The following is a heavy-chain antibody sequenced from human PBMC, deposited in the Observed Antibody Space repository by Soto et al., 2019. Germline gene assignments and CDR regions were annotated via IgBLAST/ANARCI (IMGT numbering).Heavy chain of an antibody. J-gene: IGHJ6*02. CDR2: IYPGDSDT. V-gene: IGHV5-51*01. CDR1: VYRFYSCY. D-gene: IGHD6-6*01. Sequence: PGDSQKLLCEVCVYRFYSCYVFWVRQMAGKGLEGMGIIYPGDSDTRYSPSFQGQVTISAEKSISTAYLQWSSLKASDTAMYYCASSAYSSSQIYYYYYYGMDVWGQGTTVTVSS. CDR3: ASSAYSSSQIYYYYYYGMDV.